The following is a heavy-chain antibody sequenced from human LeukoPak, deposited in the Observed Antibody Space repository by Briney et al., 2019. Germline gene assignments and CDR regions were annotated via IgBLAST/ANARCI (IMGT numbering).Heavy chain of an antibody. V-gene: IGHV3-53*01. J-gene: IGHJ4*02. D-gene: IGHD5-24*01. CDR2: SYSGGST. Sequence: PGGSLRLSCAASGFPISRHYMSWVRQAPGKGLEWVALSYSGGSTYYADSVEGRFTISRDNSKSMLFLQMNSLRADDTAAYYCARGPDVDGYIHAPFDYWGQGALVTVSS. CDR3: ARGPDVDGYIHAPFDY. CDR1: GFPISRHY.